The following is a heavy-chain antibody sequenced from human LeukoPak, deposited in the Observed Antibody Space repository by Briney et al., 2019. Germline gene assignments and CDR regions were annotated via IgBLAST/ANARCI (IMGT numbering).Heavy chain of an antibody. CDR2: IYPGDSDI. V-gene: IGHV5-51*01. Sequence: PGGSLKISCKGSGYHFNSHWIAWVRPMPGKGLEWMGIIYPGDSDIRYSPSFQGPVTISADKSLSTSYLQGSSLKASDTAMHYCARSYCDDSSGYYYWGQGTLVTVSS. CDR3: ARSYCDDSSGYYY. CDR1: GYHFNSHW. J-gene: IGHJ4*02. D-gene: IGHD3-22*01.